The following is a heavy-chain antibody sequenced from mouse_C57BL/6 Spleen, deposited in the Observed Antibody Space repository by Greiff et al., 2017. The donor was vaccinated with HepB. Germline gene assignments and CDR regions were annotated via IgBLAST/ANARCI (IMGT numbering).Heavy chain of an antibody. V-gene: IGHV1-59*01. CDR2: IDPSDSYT. J-gene: IGHJ1*03. CDR3: ASYDYDGD. D-gene: IGHD2-4*01. Sequence: QVHVKQPGAELVRPGTSVKLSCKASGYTFTSYWMHWVKQRPGQGLEWIGVIDPSDSYTNYNQKFKGKATLTVDTSSSTAYMQLSSLTSEDSAVYYCASYDYDGDWGTGTTVTVSS. CDR1: GYTFTSYW.